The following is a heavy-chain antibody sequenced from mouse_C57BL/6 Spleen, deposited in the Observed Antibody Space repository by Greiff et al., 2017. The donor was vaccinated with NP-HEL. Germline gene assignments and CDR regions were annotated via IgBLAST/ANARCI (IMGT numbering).Heavy chain of an antibody. J-gene: IGHJ4*01. D-gene: IGHD1-1*01. Sequence: QVQLQQPGAELVKPGASVKMSCKASGYTFTSYWITWVKQRPGQGLEWIGDIYPGSGSTNYNEKFKSKATLTVDTSSSTAYMQLSSLTSEDSAVYYCAWADYYGSRGAMDYWGQGTSVTVSS. CDR1: GYTFTSYW. CDR2: IYPGSGST. V-gene: IGHV1-55*01. CDR3: AWADYYGSRGAMDY.